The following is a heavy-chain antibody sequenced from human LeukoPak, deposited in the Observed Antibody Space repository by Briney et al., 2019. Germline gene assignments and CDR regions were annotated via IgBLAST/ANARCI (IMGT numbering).Heavy chain of an antibody. J-gene: IGHJ4*02. CDR3: ARAWGYFDY. CDR1: GGSISSRSHY. Sequence: TSETLSLTCTVSGGSISSRSHYWGWIRQPPGKGLEWLGSIYYSGSTSYNPSLKRRVIISVDTSKNQFSLMLSAVTAADTAVYYCARAWGYFDYWGQGTLVTVSA. D-gene: IGHD3-16*01. V-gene: IGHV4-39*01. CDR2: IYYSGST.